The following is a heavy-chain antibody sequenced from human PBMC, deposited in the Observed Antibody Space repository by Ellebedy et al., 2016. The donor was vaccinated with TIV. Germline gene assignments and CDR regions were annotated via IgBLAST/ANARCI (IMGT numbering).Heavy chain of an antibody. CDR2: ISSGGGII. CDR1: GFTFNDYY. D-gene: IGHD5-24*01. V-gene: IGHV3-11*01. J-gene: IGHJ4*02. CDR3: ARDESTAGYNSEPLDY. Sequence: GESLKISXAASGFTFNDYYMSWIRQAPGKGLEWISYISSGGGIIYYADSVKGRFTISRDNSKNSLYLQMNSLRAEDTAMYYCARDESTAGYNSEPLDYWGQGTLVTVSS.